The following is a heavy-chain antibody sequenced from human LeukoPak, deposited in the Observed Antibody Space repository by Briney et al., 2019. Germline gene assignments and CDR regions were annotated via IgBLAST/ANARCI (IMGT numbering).Heavy chain of an antibody. CDR3: ARDLDYYGSGSGGFDY. CDR2: IYHSGST. V-gene: IGHV4-4*02. D-gene: IGHD3-10*01. Sequence: TETLSLTCAVSGGSIRSSNWWSWVRQPPGKGLEWIGEIYHSGSTNYNPSLKSRVTISVDKSKNQFSLKLSSVTAVDTAVYYCARDLDYYGSGSGGFDYWAREPWSPSPQ. CDR1: GGSIRSSNW. J-gene: IGHJ4*02.